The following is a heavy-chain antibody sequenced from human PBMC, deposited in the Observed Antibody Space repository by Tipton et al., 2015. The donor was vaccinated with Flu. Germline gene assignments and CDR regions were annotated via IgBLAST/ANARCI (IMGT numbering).Heavy chain of an antibody. V-gene: IGHV4-39*07. D-gene: IGHD2-15*01. CDR1: GGSISSSSYY. CDR2: IYYSGST. J-gene: IGHJ6*02. CDR3: ARDTFRYCSGASCLSDYYYYGMDV. Sequence: TLSLTCTVSGGSISSSSYYWGWIRQPPGKGLEWIGSIYYSGSTYYNPSLKSRVTISVDTSKDQFSLKLSSVTAADMAVYYCARDTFRYCSGASCLSDYYYYGMDVWGQGTTVTVSS.